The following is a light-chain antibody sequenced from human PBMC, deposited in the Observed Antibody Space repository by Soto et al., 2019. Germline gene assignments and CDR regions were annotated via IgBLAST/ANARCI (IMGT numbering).Light chain of an antibody. V-gene: IGKV3-20*01. CDR3: QQNSSSRSWT. CDR1: QSINGNF. Sequence: EIVLTQSPGTLSLSPGERATLSCRASQSINGNFLVWYQQKLGQAPRLLLFAASSRATGIPDRFSGSGSGTDFTLTISRLEPEDFAVYFCQQNSSSRSWTFGQGTKVEI. J-gene: IGKJ1*01. CDR2: AAS.